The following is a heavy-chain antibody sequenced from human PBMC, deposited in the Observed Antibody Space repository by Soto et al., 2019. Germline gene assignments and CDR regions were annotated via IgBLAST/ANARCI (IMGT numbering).Heavy chain of an antibody. D-gene: IGHD1-26*01. J-gene: IGHJ4*02. CDR2: IYYSGST. CDR1: GGSISKSSYY. Sequence: QLQLQESGPGLVKPSETLSLTCTVSGGSISKSSYYWGWIRQPPGKGLEWIGGIYYSGSTYDNPSLKRRATIPVDTSKNQFSLKATSVTAADTAVDYCARHRSYSGSRSDCWGQGTLVTVSS. CDR3: ARHRSYSGSRSDC. V-gene: IGHV4-39*01.